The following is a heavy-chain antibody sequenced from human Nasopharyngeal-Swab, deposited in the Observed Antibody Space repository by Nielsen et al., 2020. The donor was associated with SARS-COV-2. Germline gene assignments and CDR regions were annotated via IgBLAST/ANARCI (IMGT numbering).Heavy chain of an antibody. V-gene: IGHV3-23*01. CDR2: ISGGGGST. J-gene: IGHJ4*02. CDR1: GFTFSSHA. CDR3: ADPPFSEY. Sequence: GESLKISCAASGFTFSSHAMTWVRQAPGKGLEWVSTISGGGGSTYYADSVTGRFTISRDNSKSTLYLQLNSLRADDTALYYCADPPFSEYWGQGTLVTVSS.